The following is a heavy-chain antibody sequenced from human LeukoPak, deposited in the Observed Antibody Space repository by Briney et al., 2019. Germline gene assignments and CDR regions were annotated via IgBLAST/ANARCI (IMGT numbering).Heavy chain of an antibody. J-gene: IGHJ4*02. V-gene: IGHV3-23*01. CDR2: ISNSGGST. Sequence: GGSLRLSCAASAFTLSSYTMSWVRQAPGKGLEWVSAISNSGGSTYYADSVKGRFTISRDNSKNTVYLQMNSLRAEDTAVYYCAKDGYVSWAYQLSHFDYWGQGTLVTVSS. CDR1: AFTLSSYT. CDR3: AKDGYVSWAYQLSHFDY. D-gene: IGHD2-2*03.